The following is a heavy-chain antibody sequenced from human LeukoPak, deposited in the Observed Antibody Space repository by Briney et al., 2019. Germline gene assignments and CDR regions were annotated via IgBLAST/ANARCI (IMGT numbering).Heavy chain of an antibody. Sequence: SETLSLTCTVSGGSISSSDNYWGWIRQPPGKGLEWIGSVYYSGSTYYNPSLKSRVTISVDTSKNQFSLKLSSVTAADTAVYYCARDPPPGIAAAGSWFDPWGQGTLVTVSS. V-gene: IGHV4-39*07. CDR3: ARDPPPGIAAAGSWFDP. D-gene: IGHD6-13*01. J-gene: IGHJ5*02. CDR1: GGSISSSDNY. CDR2: VYYSGST.